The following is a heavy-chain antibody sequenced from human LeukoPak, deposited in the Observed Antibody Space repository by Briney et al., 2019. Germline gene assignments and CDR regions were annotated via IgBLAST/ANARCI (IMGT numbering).Heavy chain of an antibody. CDR3: ARGRIAKIVVVHSFSYGMDV. D-gene: IGHD3-22*01. V-gene: IGHV4-34*01. Sequence: SETLSLTCTVFGESFTDYFWTWIRHSPGKGLEWIGEINDYTGDTNYNPSLNSRVSISLEKSKNQFSLELRSVTAADTAVYYCARGRIAKIVVVHSFSYGMDVWGQGTTVTVSS. J-gene: IGHJ6*02. CDR1: GESFTDYF. CDR2: INDYTGDT.